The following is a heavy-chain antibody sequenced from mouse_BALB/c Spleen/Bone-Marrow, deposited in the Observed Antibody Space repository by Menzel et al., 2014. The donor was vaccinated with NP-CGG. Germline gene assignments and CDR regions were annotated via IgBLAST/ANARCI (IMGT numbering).Heavy chain of an antibody. CDR1: GYTFTSSW. CDR3: ARSTTATYFDV. D-gene: IGHD1-2*01. CDR2: IHPNSGNT. J-gene: IGHJ1*01. V-gene: IGHV1S130*01. Sequence: VQLQESGSVLVRPGASVKLSCKASGYTFTSSWMHWAKQRPGQGLEWVGEIHPNSGNTNYNEKSKGKATLTVDTSSSTAYVDLSSLTSEDSAVYYCARSTTATYFDVWGAGTTVTVSS.